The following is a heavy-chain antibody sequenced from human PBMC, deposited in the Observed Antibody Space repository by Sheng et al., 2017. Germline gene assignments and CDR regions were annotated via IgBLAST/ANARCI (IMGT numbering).Heavy chain of an antibody. V-gene: IGHV3-33*01. D-gene: IGHD1-1*01. Sequence: VAVIWSDGSNKYYTDSVKGRFTISRDNSKNTLYLQMNSLRAEDTAVYYCARDDNNGRFSDWGQGTLVTVSS. J-gene: IGHJ4*02. CDR3: ARDDNNGRFSD. CDR2: IWSDGSNK.